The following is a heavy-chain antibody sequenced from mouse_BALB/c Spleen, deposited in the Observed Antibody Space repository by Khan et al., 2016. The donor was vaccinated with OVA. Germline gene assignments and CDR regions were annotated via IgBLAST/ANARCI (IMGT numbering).Heavy chain of an antibody. J-gene: IGHJ2*01. Sequence: VQLQQSGPGLVAPSQSLSITCTVSGFSLTSYGVHWVRQPPGKGLEWLGVIWAGGSTNYNSAPMSRLSISKDNSKSQVFLKMNRLQTDDTAMYYCARLEDIWGQGTTLTVSS. CDR1: GFSLTSYG. CDR3: ARLEDI. CDR2: IWAGGST. V-gene: IGHV2-9*02. D-gene: IGHD1-3*01.